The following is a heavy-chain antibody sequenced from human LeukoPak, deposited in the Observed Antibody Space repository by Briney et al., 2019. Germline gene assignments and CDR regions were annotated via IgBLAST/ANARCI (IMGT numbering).Heavy chain of an antibody. Sequence: ASVKVSCKVSGYTLTELSMHWVRQAPGQGLEWMGWISAYNGNTNYAQKLQGRVTMTTDTSTSTAYMELRSLRSDDTAVYYCARKYGSGRSDYWGQGTLVTVSS. J-gene: IGHJ4*02. D-gene: IGHD3-10*01. CDR3: ARKYGSGRSDY. CDR1: GYTLTELS. V-gene: IGHV1-18*01. CDR2: ISAYNGNT.